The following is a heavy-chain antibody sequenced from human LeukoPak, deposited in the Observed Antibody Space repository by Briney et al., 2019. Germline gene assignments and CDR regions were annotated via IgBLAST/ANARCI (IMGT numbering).Heavy chain of an antibody. CDR3: ASAVWGITIFGVVIKYFDY. J-gene: IGHJ4*02. CDR1: GFTFSSYW. CDR2: IKQDGSEK. Sequence: GGSLRLSCAASGFTFSSYWMSWVRQAPGKGLEWVANIKQDGSEKYYVDSVKGRFTISRDNAKNSLYPQMNSLRAEDTAVYYCASAVWGITIFGVVIKYFDYWGQGTLVTVSS. V-gene: IGHV3-7*01. D-gene: IGHD3-3*01.